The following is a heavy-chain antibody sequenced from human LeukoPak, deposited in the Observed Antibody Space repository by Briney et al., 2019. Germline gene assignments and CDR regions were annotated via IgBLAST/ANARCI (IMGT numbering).Heavy chain of an antibody. CDR3: AKSPDVAGTGRFDY. D-gene: IGHD6-19*01. V-gene: IGHV3-30*18. J-gene: IGHJ4*02. CDR1: GFTFSSYG. Sequence: GGSLRLSCAASGFTFSSYGMHWVRQAPGKGLEWVAVISYDGSNKYYADSVKGRFTTSRDNSKNTLYLQMNSLRTDDTAVYYCAKSPDVAGTGRFDYWGQGTLVTVSS. CDR2: ISYDGSNK.